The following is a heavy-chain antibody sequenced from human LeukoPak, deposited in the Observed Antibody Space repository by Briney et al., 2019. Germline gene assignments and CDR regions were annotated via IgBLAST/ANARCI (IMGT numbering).Heavy chain of an antibody. CDR1: GFTFSDSY. V-gene: IGHV3-11*01. Sequence: GGTLRLSCAASGFTFSDSYLSWIRQAPGKGLEWISYIGPSGSTIYYADSVKGRFTVSRVNAEKSLYLQMNSLRADDTAVYYCARLRYASGWFDYWGQGTPVTVSS. CDR2: IGPSGSTI. D-gene: IGHD6-19*01. J-gene: IGHJ4*02. CDR3: ARLRYASGWFDY.